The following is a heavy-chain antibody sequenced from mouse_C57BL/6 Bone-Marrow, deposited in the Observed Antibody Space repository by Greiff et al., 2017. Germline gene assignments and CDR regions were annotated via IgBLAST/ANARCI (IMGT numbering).Heavy chain of an antibody. CDR1: GFTFSDYG. CDR2: ISNLAYSI. J-gene: IGHJ3*01. V-gene: IGHV5-15*01. D-gene: IGHD4-1*01. CDR3: AREGTGADWFAY. Sequence: EVQVVESGGGLVQPGGSLKLSCAASGFTFSDYGMAWVRQAPRKGPEWVAFISNLAYSIYYADTVTGRFTISRENAKNTLYLEMSSMRSEDTAMYYCAREGTGADWFAYWGQGTLVTVSA.